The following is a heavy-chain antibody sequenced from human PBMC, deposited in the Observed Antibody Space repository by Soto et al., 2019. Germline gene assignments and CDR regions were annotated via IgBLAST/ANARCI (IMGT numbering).Heavy chain of an antibody. D-gene: IGHD2-2*01. J-gene: IGHJ6*02. CDR2: IYTSGST. CDR3: ARENIVVVPAAMALYYYYGMDV. CDR1: GGSISSYY. V-gene: IGHV4-4*07. Sequence: PSETLSLTCTVSGGSISSYYWSWIRQPAGKGLEWIGRIYTSGSTNYNPSLKSRVTMSVDTSKNQFSLKLSSVTAADTAVYYCARENIVVVPAAMALYYYYGMDVRGPGTTVTVSS.